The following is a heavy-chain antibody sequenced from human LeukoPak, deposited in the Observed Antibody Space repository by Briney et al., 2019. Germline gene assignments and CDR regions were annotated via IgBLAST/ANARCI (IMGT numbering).Heavy chain of an antibody. CDR3: ARDGAAAGYLYYYYYGMDV. J-gene: IGHJ6*02. CDR2: IYYSGST. Sequence: TSETLSLTCTVSGGSISSYYWSWIRQPPGKGLEWIGYIYYSGSTYYNPSLKSRVTISVDTSKNQFSLKLSSVTAADTAVYYCARDGAAAGYLYYYYYGMDVWGQGTTVTVSS. CDR1: GGSISSYY. V-gene: IGHV4-59*12. D-gene: IGHD6-13*01.